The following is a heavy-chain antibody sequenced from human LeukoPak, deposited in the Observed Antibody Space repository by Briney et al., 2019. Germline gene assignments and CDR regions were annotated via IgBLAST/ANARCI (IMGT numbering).Heavy chain of an antibody. J-gene: IGHJ4*02. V-gene: IGHV3-23*01. CDR1: GFTFSSYA. CDR3: AKDYKVTRGDLFDY. D-gene: IGHD3-16*01. Sequence: GGSLRLSCAASGFTFSSYAMSWVRQAPGKGLEWVSGLSDAGSRIYYADSVKGRFTISRDNSKNTLYLQMNSLRAEDTALYYCAKDYKVTRGDLFDYWGQGALVTVSS. CDR2: LSDAGSRI.